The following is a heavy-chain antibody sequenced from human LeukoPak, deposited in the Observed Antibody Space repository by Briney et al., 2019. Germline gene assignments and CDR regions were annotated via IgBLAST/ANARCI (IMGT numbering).Heavy chain of an antibody. V-gene: IGHV3-30*02. CDR2: IRYDGSNK. CDR1: GFTFSSYG. D-gene: IGHD5-12*01. CDR3: ANLNSGYGHPDY. Sequence: PGGSLRLSCAASGFTFSSYGMHWVRQAPGKGLEWVAFIRYDGSNKYYADSVKGRSTISRDNSKNTLYLQMNSLRAEDTAVYYCANLNSGYGHPDYWGQGTLVTVSS. J-gene: IGHJ4*02.